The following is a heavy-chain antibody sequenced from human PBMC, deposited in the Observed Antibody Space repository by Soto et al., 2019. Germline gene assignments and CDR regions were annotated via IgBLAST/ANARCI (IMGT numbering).Heavy chain of an antibody. CDR1: GFTFSSYG. D-gene: IGHD6-19*01. CDR2: ISYDGGDK. Sequence: GGSLRLFCAASGFTFSSYGMHWVRQAPGKGLEWVSVISYDGGDKYCAYSVKGRVTISRGNSENTLYLQMNSLRAEDTAVYYCSEVPTEVAGPGDDWGHGTLVTVSS. V-gene: IGHV3-30*18. J-gene: IGHJ4*01. CDR3: SEVPTEVAGPGDD.